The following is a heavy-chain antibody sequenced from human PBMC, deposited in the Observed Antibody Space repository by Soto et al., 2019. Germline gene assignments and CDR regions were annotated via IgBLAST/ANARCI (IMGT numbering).Heavy chain of an antibody. CDR1: GFTFGDYA. V-gene: IGHV3-49*03. CDR3: TRDPPRYFDKPRGPEIDY. D-gene: IGHD3-9*01. J-gene: IGHJ4*02. CDR2: IRSKAYGGTT. Sequence: HPGGSLRLSCTASGFTFGDYAMSWFRQAPGKGLEWVGFIRSKAYGGTTEYAASVKGRFTISRDDSKSIAYLQMNSLETEDTAVYYCTRDPPRYFDKPRGPEIDYWGQGTLVTVSS.